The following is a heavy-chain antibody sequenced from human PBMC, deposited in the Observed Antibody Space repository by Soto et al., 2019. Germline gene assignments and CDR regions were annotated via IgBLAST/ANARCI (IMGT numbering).Heavy chain of an antibody. CDR2: IYYSGST. V-gene: IGHV4-39*01. J-gene: IGHJ4*02. CDR3: ARYLVVVQDFDY. Sequence: PSETLSLTCTVSGGSISSSSYYWGWIRQPPGKGLEWIGSIYYSGSTYYNPSLKSRVTISVDTSKNQFSLKLSSVTAADTAVYYCARYLVVVQDFDYRGQGTLVTVS. D-gene: IGHD2-2*01. CDR1: GGSISSSSYY.